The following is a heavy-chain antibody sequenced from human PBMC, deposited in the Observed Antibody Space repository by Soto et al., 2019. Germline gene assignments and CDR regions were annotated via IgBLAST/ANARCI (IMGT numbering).Heavy chain of an antibody. J-gene: IGHJ4*02. CDR2: IYHGGAT. V-gene: IGHV4-61*01. CDR1: GGSLRSGSYY. CDR3: ARHGSN. Sequence: SETLSLTCTVSGGSLRSGSYYWSWIRQPPGKGLEWIGYIYHGGATTYNASLKSRVTISVDTSKNQFSLKLTSVTAADTAVYYCARHGSNWGQGTLVTVSS.